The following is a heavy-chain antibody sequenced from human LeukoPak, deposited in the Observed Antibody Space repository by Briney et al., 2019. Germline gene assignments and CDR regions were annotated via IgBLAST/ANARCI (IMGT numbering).Heavy chain of an antibody. CDR1: GFTFDDYA. V-gene: IGHV3-43D*03. CDR3: AKDRAARGRGNYFYMDA. Sequence: GGSLRLSCAASGFTFDDYAMHWVRQASGKGLEWVSHITWDGGSTHYADSVEGRFTISRDNRENSLYLQMNSLRPEDTALYYCAKDRAARGRGNYFYMDAWGKGTTVIVSS. J-gene: IGHJ6*03. CDR2: ITWDGGST. D-gene: IGHD2/OR15-2a*01.